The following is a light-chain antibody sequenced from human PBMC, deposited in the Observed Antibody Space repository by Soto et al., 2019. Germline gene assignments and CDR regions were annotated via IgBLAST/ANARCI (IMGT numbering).Light chain of an antibody. J-gene: IGLJ1*01. V-gene: IGLV1-44*01. CDR1: SSNIGSNT. Sequence: QSVLTQPPSASGTPGQRVTISCSGSSSNIGSNTVNWYQQLPGTAPKLLIYSNNQRPSGVPDRFSGSKSGTSASLAISGLQSEYEADYYCAALDDSLNGHVFGTGTKLTVL. CDR2: SNN. CDR3: AALDDSLNGHV.